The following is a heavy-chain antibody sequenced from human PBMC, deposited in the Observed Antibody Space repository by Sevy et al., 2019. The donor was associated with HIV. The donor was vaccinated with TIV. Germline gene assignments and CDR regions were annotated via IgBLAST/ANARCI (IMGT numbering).Heavy chain of an antibody. CDR1: GFTFSSYS. Sequence: GGFLRLSCAASGFTFSSYSMNWVRQAPGKGLEWVSYISSSSSTIYYADSVKGRFTISRDNAKNSLYLQMNSLRAEDTAVYYCARVGIVVGGAFDIWGQGTMVTVSS. CDR2: ISSSSSTI. D-gene: IGHD2-15*01. J-gene: IGHJ3*02. CDR3: ARVGIVVGGAFDI. V-gene: IGHV3-48*01.